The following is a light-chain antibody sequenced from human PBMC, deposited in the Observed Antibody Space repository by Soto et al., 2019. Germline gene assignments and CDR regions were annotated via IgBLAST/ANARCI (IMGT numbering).Light chain of an antibody. Sequence: IPLTQSPSSLSASVGDRVTFTCRASEDISSCLVWYQEKPGAAPKLLISAASALHSGVPSRFSGSGSGSDFTLTISSQHPEDFAVYFWRQYKNYPITVGQGTLLQIK. J-gene: IGKJ5*01. CDR3: RQYKNYPIT. CDR2: AAS. CDR1: EDISSC. V-gene: IGKV1-9*01.